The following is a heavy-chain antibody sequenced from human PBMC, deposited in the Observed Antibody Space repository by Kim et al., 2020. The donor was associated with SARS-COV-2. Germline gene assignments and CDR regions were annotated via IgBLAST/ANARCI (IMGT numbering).Heavy chain of an antibody. J-gene: IGHJ4*02. CDR3: ARHESNIAARPSNIDY. V-gene: IGHV4-39*01. D-gene: IGHD6-6*01. CDR1: GGSISSSSYY. CDR2: IYYSGST. Sequence: SETLSLTCTVSGGSISSSSYYWGWIRQPPGKGLEWIGSIYYSGSTYYNPSLKSRVTISVDTSKNQFSLKLSSVTAADTAVYYCARHESNIAARPSNIDYWGQGTLVTVSS.